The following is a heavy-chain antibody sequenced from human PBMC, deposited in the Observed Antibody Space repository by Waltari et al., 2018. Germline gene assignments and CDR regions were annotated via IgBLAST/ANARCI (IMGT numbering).Heavy chain of an antibody. CDR3: AKSRYSSGYSGFDI. CDR2: VYPGDSDV. D-gene: IGHD3-22*01. Sequence: EVQLMQSGAEVKKSGESLKITCKTSGYTFTKYWIGWLRQMPGKGLEWMGIVYPGDSDVRYSPSFQDQVTISADKSFTSAYMQWNSLKASDTAKYFCAKSRYSSGYSGFDIWGQATTVIVSP. CDR1: GYTFTKYW. V-gene: IGHV5-51*01. J-gene: IGHJ3*02.